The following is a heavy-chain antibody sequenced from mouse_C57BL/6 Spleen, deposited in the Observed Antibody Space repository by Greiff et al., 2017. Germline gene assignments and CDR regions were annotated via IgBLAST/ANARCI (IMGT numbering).Heavy chain of an antibody. Sequence: QVQLKQPGTELVKPGASVKLSCKASGYTFTSYWMHWVKQRPGQGLEWIGNINPSNGGTNYNEKFKSKATLTVDKSSSTAYMQLSSLTSEDSAVYYCARSGDYDYDGGYAMDYWGQGTSVTVSS. J-gene: IGHJ4*01. D-gene: IGHD2-4*01. CDR1: GYTFTSYW. V-gene: IGHV1-53*01. CDR3: ARSGDYDYDGGYAMDY. CDR2: INPSNGGT.